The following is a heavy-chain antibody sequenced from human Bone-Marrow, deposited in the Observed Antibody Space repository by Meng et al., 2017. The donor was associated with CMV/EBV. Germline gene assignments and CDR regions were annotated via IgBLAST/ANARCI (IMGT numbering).Heavy chain of an antibody. J-gene: IGHJ4*02. V-gene: IGHV3-7*01. Sequence: GGSLRLSCAASGFTFSRYWMSWVRQTPGKGLEWVANIKQDGSEKYYVDSVKGRFTISRDNGKNSLFLQMNSLRAEDTAVYYCAKDWGPSDHYRFDYWGQGTLVTVSS. CDR3: AKDWGPSDHYRFDY. D-gene: IGHD3-16*01. CDR1: GFTFSRYW. CDR2: IKQDGSEK.